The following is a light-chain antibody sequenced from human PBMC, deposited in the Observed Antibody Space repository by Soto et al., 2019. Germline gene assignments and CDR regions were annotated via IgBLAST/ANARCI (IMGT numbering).Light chain of an antibody. CDR2: NND. V-gene: IGLV1-44*01. Sequence: QSALTQAPSASGTPGQRVTISCSGSNSNIGSNTVSWYQQVPGTAPKVLIYNNDRRPSGVPDRLSGSKSGTSASLAIGGLQSEDEADYYCAAWDGSLNGWVFGGGTKLTVL. CDR1: NSNIGSNT. J-gene: IGLJ3*02. CDR3: AAWDGSLNGWV.